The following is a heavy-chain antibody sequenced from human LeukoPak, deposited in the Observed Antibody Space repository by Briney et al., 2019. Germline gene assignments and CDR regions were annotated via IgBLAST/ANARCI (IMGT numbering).Heavy chain of an antibody. CDR1: GFTFSSYW. Sequence: PGGSLRLSCAASGFTFSSYWMSWVRQAPGKGLEWVANIKQDGSEKYYVDSVKGRFTISRDNAKNSLYLQMNSLRAEDTAVYYCARDRGVFFSYHHMDVWGKGTTVTVSS. D-gene: IGHD3-10*01. V-gene: IGHV3-7*01. CDR2: IKQDGSEK. CDR3: ARDRGVFFSYHHMDV. J-gene: IGHJ6*03.